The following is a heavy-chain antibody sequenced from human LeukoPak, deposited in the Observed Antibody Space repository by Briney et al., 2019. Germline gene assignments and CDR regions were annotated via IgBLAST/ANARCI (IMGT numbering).Heavy chain of an antibody. CDR3: ARSLILGPAAIDY. D-gene: IGHD2-2*01. V-gene: IGHV1-8*01. CDR2: MNPNSGNT. CDR1: GYTFTSYD. J-gene: IGHJ4*02. Sequence: ASVKVSCKASGYTFTSYDINWVRQATGQGLEWMGWMNPNSGNTGYAQKFQGRVTMTRNTSISTAYMELSSLRSEDTAVYYCARSLILGPAAIDYWGQETLVTVSS.